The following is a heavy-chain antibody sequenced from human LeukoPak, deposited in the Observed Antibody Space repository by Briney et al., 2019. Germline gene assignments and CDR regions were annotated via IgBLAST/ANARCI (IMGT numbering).Heavy chain of an antibody. CDR3: ARAYYYGPGSSIGFGY. J-gene: IGHJ4*02. D-gene: IGHD3-10*01. Sequence: GESLKISCKGSGYSFTSYWIGWVRQMPGKGLEWMGIIYPGDSDTRYSPSFQGQVTISADKSISTAYLQWSSLKASDTAMYYCARAYYYGPGSSIGFGYWGQGTLVTVSS. CDR2: IYPGDSDT. CDR1: GYSFTSYW. V-gene: IGHV5-51*01.